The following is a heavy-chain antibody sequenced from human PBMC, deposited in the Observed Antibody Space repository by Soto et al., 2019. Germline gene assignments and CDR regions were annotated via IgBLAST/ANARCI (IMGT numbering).Heavy chain of an antibody. D-gene: IGHD3-9*01. Sequence: SETLSLTCTVSGGSISSYYWSWIRQPPGKGLEWIGYIYYSGSTNYNPSLKGRVTISVDTSKNQFSLKLSSVTAADTAVYYCAAHVRYFDWFPPAFDPWGQGTLVTVSS. CDR1: GGSISSYY. CDR2: IYYSGST. J-gene: IGHJ5*02. V-gene: IGHV4-59*01. CDR3: AAHVRYFDWFPPAFDP.